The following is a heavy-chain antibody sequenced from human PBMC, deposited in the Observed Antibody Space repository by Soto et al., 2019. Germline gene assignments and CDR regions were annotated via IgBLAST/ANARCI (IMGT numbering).Heavy chain of an antibody. J-gene: IGHJ5*02. V-gene: IGHV3-7*01. D-gene: IGHD3-3*01. CDR3: ASGWNAYYA. Sequence: SLILSCAASGFTFSSYCMTWVRQAPGKGLEWVASIKPDGSQKYYVGSVKGRFSISRDNAKDSLDLQLNSLRAEDTAVYFCASGWNAYYAWGQGTLVTVSS. CDR2: IKPDGSQK. CDR1: GFTFSSYC.